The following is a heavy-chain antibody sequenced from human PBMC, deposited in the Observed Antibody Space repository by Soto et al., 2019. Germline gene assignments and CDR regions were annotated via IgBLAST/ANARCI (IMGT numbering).Heavy chain of an antibody. CDR1: GGSISSSSYY. CDR3: AGRRYASGRPNGLDV. CDR2: VYYSGST. V-gene: IGHV4-39*01. Sequence: QLQLQESGPGLVKPSETLSLTCTVSGGSISSSSYYWGWIRQSPGKGLEWIGSVYYSGSTYYNPSLKSRVIISVDTSKNQFSLKMYSVTAADTAVYYCAGRRYASGRPNGLDVWGQGTTVTDSS. J-gene: IGHJ6*02. D-gene: IGHD3-10*01.